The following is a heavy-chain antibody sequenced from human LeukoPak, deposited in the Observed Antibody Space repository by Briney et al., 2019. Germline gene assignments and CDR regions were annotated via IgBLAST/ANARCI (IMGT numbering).Heavy chain of an antibody. CDR1: GGSISSYY. D-gene: IGHD4-4*01. CDR3: ARALGHRPDYSNYWFDP. Sequence: SETLSLTCTASGGSISSYYWSWIRQPAGKGLEWIGRIYTSGSTNYNPSLKSRVTMSVDTSKNQFSLKLSSVTAADTAVYYCARALGHRPDYSNYWFDPWGQGTLVTVSS. J-gene: IGHJ5*02. V-gene: IGHV4-4*07. CDR2: IYTSGST.